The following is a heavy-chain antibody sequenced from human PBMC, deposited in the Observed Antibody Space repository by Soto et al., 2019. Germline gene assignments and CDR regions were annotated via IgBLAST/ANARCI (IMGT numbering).Heavy chain of an antibody. D-gene: IGHD3-10*01. V-gene: IGHV3-30*18. CDR1: GFTFSSYG. J-gene: IGHJ6*02. Sequence: GGSLRLSCAASGFTFSSYGMHWVRQAPGKGLEWVAVISYDGSNKYYADSVKGRFTISRDNSKNTLYLQMNSLRAEDTAVYYCAKLLRSVRGEPLLDVWGQGTTVTVSS. CDR3: AKLLRSVRGEPLLDV. CDR2: ISYDGSNK.